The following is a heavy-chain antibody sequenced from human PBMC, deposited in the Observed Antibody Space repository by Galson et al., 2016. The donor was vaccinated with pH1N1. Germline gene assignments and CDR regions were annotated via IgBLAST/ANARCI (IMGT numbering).Heavy chain of an antibody. V-gene: IGHV3-9*01. J-gene: IGHJ1*01. CDR3: AKLDSYNWGYFQH. Sequence: SLRLSCAASGFTLDDYAMHWVRQAPGKGLEWVSGISWNSGSIGYADSVKGRFTISRDNAKNSLYLQMNSLRAEDTALYYCAKLDSYNWGYFQHWGQGTLVTVSS. CDR2: ISWNSGSI. D-gene: IGHD1-1*01. CDR1: GFTLDDYA.